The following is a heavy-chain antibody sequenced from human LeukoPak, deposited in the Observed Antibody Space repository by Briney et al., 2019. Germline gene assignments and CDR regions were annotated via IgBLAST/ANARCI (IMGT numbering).Heavy chain of an antibody. V-gene: IGHV4-59*01. J-gene: IGHJ5*02. CDR1: SGSISSYY. Sequence: SETLSLTCTVSSGSISSYYWSWIRQPPGKGLEWIGYIYYSGSTNYNPSLKSRVTISVDTSKNQFSLKLSSVTAADTAVYYCARDDYGDHGWFDPWGQGTLVTVSS. D-gene: IGHD4-17*01. CDR3: ARDDYGDHGWFDP. CDR2: IYYSGST.